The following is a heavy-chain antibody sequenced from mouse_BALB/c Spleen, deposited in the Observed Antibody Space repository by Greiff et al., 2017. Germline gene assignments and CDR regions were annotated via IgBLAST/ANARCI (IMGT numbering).Heavy chain of an antibody. CDR2: IWAGGST. V-gene: IGHV2-9*02. J-gene: IGHJ2*01. CDR3: ARIYGSSYGYFDY. CDR1: GFSLTSYG. D-gene: IGHD1-1*01. Sequence: QVQLKESGPGLVAPSQSLSITCTVSGFSLTSYGVHWVRQPPGKGLEWLGVIWAGGSTNYNSALMSRLSISKDNSKSQVFLRMNSLQTDDTAMYYCARIYGSSYGYFDYWGQGTTLTVSS.